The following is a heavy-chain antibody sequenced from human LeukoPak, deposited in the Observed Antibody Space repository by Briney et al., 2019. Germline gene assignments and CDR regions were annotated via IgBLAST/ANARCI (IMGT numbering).Heavy chain of an antibody. CDR1: GFTFSSYW. CDR3: ARDGYSFGHDFDY. Sequence: AGGSLRLSCAASGFTFSSYWMHWVRHTPGKGLVWVSRIKGDGSSTSSADSVKGRFTISRDNAKNTLYLQMNSLRTEDTAVYYCARDGYSFGHDFDYWGQGTLVTVSS. D-gene: IGHD5-18*01. CDR2: IKGDGSST. J-gene: IGHJ4*02. V-gene: IGHV3-74*01.